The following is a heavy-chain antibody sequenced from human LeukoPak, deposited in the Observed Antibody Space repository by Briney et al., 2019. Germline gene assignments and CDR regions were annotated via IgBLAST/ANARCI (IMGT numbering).Heavy chain of an antibody. CDR3: AKDYYDSSGLADAFDI. CDR1: GFTFSIYS. J-gene: IGHJ3*02. D-gene: IGHD3-22*01. V-gene: IGHV3-21*04. CDR2: ISSSSNYI. Sequence: GGSLRLSCAASGFTFSIYSMNWVRQAPGKGLEWVSSISSSSNYIYYADSVKGRFTISRDNAKNSLYLQMNSLRAEDTALYYCAKDYYDSSGLADAFDIWGQGTMVTVSS.